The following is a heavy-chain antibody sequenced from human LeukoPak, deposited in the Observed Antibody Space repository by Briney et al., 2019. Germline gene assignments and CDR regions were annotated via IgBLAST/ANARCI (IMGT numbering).Heavy chain of an antibody. CDR3: ARGAGRDGYNPIF. V-gene: IGHV4-61*02. CDR2: IYTSGST. J-gene: IGHJ4*02. D-gene: IGHD5-24*01. Sequence: KPSETLSLTCTVSGGSISSSSYYWGWIRQPAGKALEWIGRIYTSGSTNYNPSLKSRVTISVDTSKNQFSLKLSSVTAADTAVYYCARGAGRDGYNPIFWGQGTLVTVSS. CDR1: GGSISSSSYY.